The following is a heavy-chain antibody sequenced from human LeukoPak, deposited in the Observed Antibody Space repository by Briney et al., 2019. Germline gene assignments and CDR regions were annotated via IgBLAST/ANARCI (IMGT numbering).Heavy chain of an antibody. CDR3: GRNLGSGSDH. Sequence: SETLSLTCNVSGDSISGPYWNWIRQSPGRGLEWIGYTHYTGETNYNPSLKSRLTISVDTSNNQVYLRLSSVTAADTAVYYCGRNLGSGSDHWGQGTLVTVSS. D-gene: IGHD3-10*01. CDR2: THYTGET. V-gene: IGHV4-59*11. CDR1: GDSISGPY. J-gene: IGHJ4*02.